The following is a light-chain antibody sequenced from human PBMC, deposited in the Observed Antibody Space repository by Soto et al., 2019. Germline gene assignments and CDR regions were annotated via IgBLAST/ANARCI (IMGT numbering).Light chain of an antibody. CDR3: SSYTRSDTYV. J-gene: IGLJ1*01. V-gene: IGLV2-14*01. Sequence: QSALTQPASVSGSPGQSITISCTGTSSDVGGYNFVSWYQQHPGKAPKLMIYDVGNRPSGVSNRFSGSKSGNTASLTISGLQAEDEADYYCSSYTRSDTYVFGTGTKLNVL. CDR2: DVG. CDR1: SSDVGGYNF.